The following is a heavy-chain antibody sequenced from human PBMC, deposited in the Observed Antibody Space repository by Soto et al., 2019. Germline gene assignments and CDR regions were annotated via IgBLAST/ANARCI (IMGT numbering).Heavy chain of an antibody. D-gene: IGHD3-22*01. CDR1: GYSISSGYY. Sequence: DTLSLTCAVSGYSISSGYYWAWSRQPPGKGLEWIGSIYHSGDTHYNPSLKSRVTILVDTSKNQFSLRLTSVTAADTAVYYCAREYSSSWNWFDPWGQGTLVTVSS. CDR2: IYHSGDT. V-gene: IGHV4-38-2*01. J-gene: IGHJ5*02. CDR3: AREYSSSWNWFDP.